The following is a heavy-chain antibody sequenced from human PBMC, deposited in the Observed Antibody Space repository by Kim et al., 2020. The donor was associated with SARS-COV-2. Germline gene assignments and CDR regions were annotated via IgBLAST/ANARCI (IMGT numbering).Heavy chain of an antibody. J-gene: IGHJ4*02. D-gene: IGHD5-12*01. CDR2: ISGSGGST. Sequence: GGSLRLSCAASGFTFSSYAMSWVRQAPGKGLEWVSAISGSGGSTYYADSVKGRFTISRDNSKNTLYLQMNSLRAEDTAVYYCAKDHRRWLQPGVYFDYWGQGTLVTVSS. CDR1: GFTFSSYA. V-gene: IGHV3-23*01. CDR3: AKDHRRWLQPGVYFDY.